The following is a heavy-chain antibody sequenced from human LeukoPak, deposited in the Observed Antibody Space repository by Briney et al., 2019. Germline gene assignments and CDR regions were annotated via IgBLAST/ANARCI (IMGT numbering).Heavy chain of an antibody. D-gene: IGHD1-26*01. CDR1: GDSISSYY. CDR3: SVGNRVTY. CDR2: IYYSGST. Sequence: PSETLSLTCTVSGDSISSYYWSWIRQPPGKGLEWIGYIYYSGSTNYNPSLKSRITMSVDTSKNQFSLKLSSVTAADTAVYYCSVGNRVTYWGQGTLVIVSS. J-gene: IGHJ4*02. V-gene: IGHV4-59*01.